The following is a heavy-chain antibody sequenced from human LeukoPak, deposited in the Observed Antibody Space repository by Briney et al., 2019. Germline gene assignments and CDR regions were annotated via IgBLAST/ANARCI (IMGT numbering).Heavy chain of an antibody. V-gene: IGHV4-39*07. Sequence: SETQSLTCTVSGGSISSSSYYWGWIRQPPGKGLEWIGSIYYSGSTYYNPSLKSRVTISVDTSKNQFSLKLSSVTAADTDVYYCASGGYSYGYSDYWGQGTLVTVSS. CDR3: ASGGYSYGYSDY. J-gene: IGHJ4*02. CDR2: IYYSGST. D-gene: IGHD5-18*01. CDR1: GGSISSSSYY.